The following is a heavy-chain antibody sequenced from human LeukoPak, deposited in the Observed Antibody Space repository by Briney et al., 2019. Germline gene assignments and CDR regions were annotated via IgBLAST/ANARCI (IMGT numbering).Heavy chain of an antibody. J-gene: IGHJ4*02. CDR2: INQDGSEQ. CDR1: GFTFSSYW. Sequence: EAGGSLRLSCAASGFTFSSYWMSWVRQAPGKGLEWVANINQDGSEQYYVDSVKGRFTISRDNTKNSLYLQMNSLRAEDTAVYYCARVGYCSTTSCYWRALDYWGQGTLVTVSS. V-gene: IGHV3-7*01. D-gene: IGHD2-2*01. CDR3: ARVGYCSTTSCYWRALDY.